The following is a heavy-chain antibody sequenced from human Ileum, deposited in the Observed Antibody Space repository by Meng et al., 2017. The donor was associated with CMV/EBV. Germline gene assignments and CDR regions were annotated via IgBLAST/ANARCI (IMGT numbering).Heavy chain of an antibody. V-gene: IGHV4-4*07. Sequence: QEARQEQGPGLGKPSEPLSLTCSVSGDSISSYYGSWIRQPAGKGLEWIGRIYSNGNNNYNPSLESRVTMSVDTSKNHFSLKLNSVTAADTAVYYCARGTKYGSGNWFDPWGQGTLVTVSS. CDR2: IYSNGNN. CDR1: GDSISSYY. CDR3: ARGTKYGSGNWFDP. J-gene: IGHJ5*02. D-gene: IGHD3-10*01.